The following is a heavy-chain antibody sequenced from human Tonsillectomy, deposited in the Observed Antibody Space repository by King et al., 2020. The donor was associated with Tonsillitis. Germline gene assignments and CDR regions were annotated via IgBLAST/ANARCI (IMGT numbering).Heavy chain of an antibody. CDR3: ARLRYSSGLVDY. V-gene: IGHV4-59*08. Sequence: VQLQESGPGLVKPSETLSLTCTVSGGSISSYYWSWIRQPPGKGLEWIGYIYHSGNTKYNPSLKSRVVISEDTSKNQFSLKLISVTAADTAVYYCARLRYSSGLVDYWGRGTLVTVSS. D-gene: IGHD6-19*01. CDR1: GGSISSYY. CDR2: IYHSGNT. J-gene: IGHJ4*02.